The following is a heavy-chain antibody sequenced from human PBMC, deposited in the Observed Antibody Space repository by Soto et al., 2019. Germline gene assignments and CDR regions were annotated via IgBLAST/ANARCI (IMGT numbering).Heavy chain of an antibody. CDR1: GYTLTELS. V-gene: IGHV1-24*01. J-gene: IGHJ3*02. Sequence: ASVKVSCKVSGYTLTELSMHWVRQAPGKGLEWMGGFDPEDGETIYAQKFQGRVTMTEDTSTDTAYMELSSLRSEDTAVYYCATVFFWAPDYSNYLYAFDIWGQGTMVTVSS. CDR2: FDPEDGET. D-gene: IGHD4-4*01. CDR3: ATVFFWAPDYSNYLYAFDI.